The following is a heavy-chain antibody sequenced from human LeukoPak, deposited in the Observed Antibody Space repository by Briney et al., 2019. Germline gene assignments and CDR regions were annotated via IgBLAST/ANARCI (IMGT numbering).Heavy chain of an antibody. V-gene: IGHV1-3*04. D-gene: IGHD3-10*01. CDR1: GYTFTTYA. Sequence: GASVKVSCKASGYTFTTYAIHWVRQAPGHTLEWMGWINTGNGGTKYSQKFQGRVTMTRNTSISTAYMELSSLRSEDTAVYYCARSQKYYGSGSYPPIDYWGQGTLVTVSS. CDR2: INTGNGGT. CDR3: ARSQKYYGSGSYPPIDY. J-gene: IGHJ4*02.